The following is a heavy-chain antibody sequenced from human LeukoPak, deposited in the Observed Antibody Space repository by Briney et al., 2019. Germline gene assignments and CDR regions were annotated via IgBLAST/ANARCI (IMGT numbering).Heavy chain of an antibody. CDR2: YYRSGST. CDR3: AGDDYVLGVGY. CDR1: GGSIRSDSYQ. J-gene: IGHJ4*02. D-gene: IGHD3-16*01. V-gene: IGHV4-61*02. Sequence: SQTLSLTCTVSGGSIRSDSYQWSWIRQSAGKGLEWIGRYYRSGSTNFSPSLKSRVTLAVDTSKNQFSLKLSSVTAADTAVYYCAGDDYVLGVGYWGQGALVTVSS.